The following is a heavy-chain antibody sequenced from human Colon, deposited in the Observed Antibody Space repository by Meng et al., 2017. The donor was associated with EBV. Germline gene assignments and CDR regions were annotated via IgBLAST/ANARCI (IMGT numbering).Heavy chain of an antibody. J-gene: IGHJ5*02. CDR2: ISTNTGTP. D-gene: IGHD2/OR15-2a*01. V-gene: IGHV7-4-1*02. CDR3: ARGGNFDP. Sequence: QSQLVQSGSELKKTGASVKVACKASGYSFSTYTINWVRQAHGRGLEWMGWISTNTGTPTYTQGFTGRFVFSLDTSVSTAYLQISSLKAEDTAVYYCARGGNFDPWGQGTLVTVSS. CDR1: GYSFSTYT.